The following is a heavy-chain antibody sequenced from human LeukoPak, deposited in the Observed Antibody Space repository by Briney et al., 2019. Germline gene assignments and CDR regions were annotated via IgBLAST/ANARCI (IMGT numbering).Heavy chain of an antibody. CDR3: ARDIDSGSSEFDY. Sequence: SETLSLTCTVSGGSISSGDYYWSWIRQPPGKGLEWIGYIYYSGSTYYNPSLKSRVTISVDTSKNQFSLKLSSVTAADTAVYYCARDIDSGSSEFDYWAQGTLVTVSS. CDR1: GGSISSGDYY. D-gene: IGHD1-26*01. J-gene: IGHJ4*02. V-gene: IGHV4-30-4*01. CDR2: IYYSGST.